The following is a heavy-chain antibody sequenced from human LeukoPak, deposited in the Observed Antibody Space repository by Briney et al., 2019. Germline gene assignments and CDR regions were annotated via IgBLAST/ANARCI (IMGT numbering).Heavy chain of an antibody. D-gene: IGHD4-17*01. CDR1: GFTFSSYS. V-gene: IGHV3-48*01. Sequence: GGSLRLSCAASGFTFSSYSMNWVRQAPGKGLEWVSYISSSSSTIYYADSVKGRFTISRDNAKNSLYLQMNSLRAEDTAVYYCASFADYGDYDWFDPWGQGTLVTVSS. J-gene: IGHJ5*02. CDR3: ASFADYGDYDWFDP. CDR2: ISSSSSTI.